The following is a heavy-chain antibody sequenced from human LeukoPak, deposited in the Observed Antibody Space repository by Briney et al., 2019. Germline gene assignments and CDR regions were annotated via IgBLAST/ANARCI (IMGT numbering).Heavy chain of an antibody. J-gene: IGHJ5*02. CDR3: AKDIRAAAGSGFDP. D-gene: IGHD6-13*01. CDR2: ISWNSGSI. Sequence: GGSLRLTCAASGFTFSSYGMHWVRQAPGKGLEWVSGISWNSGSIGYADSVKGRFTISRDNAKNSLYLQMNSLRAEDTALYYCAKDIRAAAGSGFDPWGQGTLVTVSS. V-gene: IGHV3-9*01. CDR1: GFTFSSYG.